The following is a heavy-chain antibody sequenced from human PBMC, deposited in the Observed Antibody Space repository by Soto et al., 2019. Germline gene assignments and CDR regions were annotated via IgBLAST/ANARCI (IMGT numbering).Heavy chain of an antibody. J-gene: IGHJ6*02. D-gene: IGHD3-3*01. CDR3: AKEVRFLEWFPYYYYCMDV. CDR2: ISGSGGST. V-gene: IGHV3-23*01. CDR1: GFTFSSYA. Sequence: GGSLILSCAASGFTFSSYAMSWVRQAPGKGLEWVSAISGSGGSTYYADSVKGRFTISRDNSKNTLYLQMNSLRAEDTAVYYCAKEVRFLEWFPYYYYCMDVWGQGTTVTVSS.